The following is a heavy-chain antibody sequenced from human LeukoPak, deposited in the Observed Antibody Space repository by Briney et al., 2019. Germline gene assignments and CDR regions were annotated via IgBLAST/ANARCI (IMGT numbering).Heavy chain of an antibody. Sequence: QTGGSLRLSCAASGFTFSSYAMSWVRQAPGKGLEWVSGISGSGGSTYYADSVKGRFTISRDKSKNTLYLQMNSLRAEDTAVYYCAKDLTRLDYGSGSYCFDYWGQGSLVIVSS. CDR3: AKDLTRLDYGSGSYCFDY. V-gene: IGHV3-23*01. D-gene: IGHD3-10*01. J-gene: IGHJ4*02. CDR1: GFTFSSYA. CDR2: ISGSGGST.